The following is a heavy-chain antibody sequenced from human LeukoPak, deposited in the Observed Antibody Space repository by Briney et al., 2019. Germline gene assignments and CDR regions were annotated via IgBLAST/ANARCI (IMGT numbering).Heavy chain of an antibody. CDR2: IYTSGST. V-gene: IGHV4-4*07. D-gene: IGHD3-10*01. Sequence: PSETLSLTCTVSGGSISSYYWSWIRHPAGKGRGWIGRIYTSGSTNYNPSLKSRVTMSVDTSKNQSSRKLSSVTAADTAVYSCARDLDYYGSGSPRFDPWGQGTLVTVSS. CDR1: GGSISSYY. CDR3: ARDLDYYGSGSPRFDP. J-gene: IGHJ5*02.